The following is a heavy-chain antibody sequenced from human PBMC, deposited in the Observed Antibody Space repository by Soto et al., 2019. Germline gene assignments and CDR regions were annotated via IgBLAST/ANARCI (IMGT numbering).Heavy chain of an antibody. CDR3: ARERHNVAAGYYYMDV. D-gene: IGHD2-8*01. CDR1: GGSIGNYY. V-gene: IGHV4-59*01. CDR2: IHYSGNT. J-gene: IGHJ6*03. Sequence: QVQLQESGPGLVKPSETLSLTCTVSGGSIGNYYWTWIRQPPGKGLEWIGSIHYSGNTNHNPSLKSRLTMSVDTSKNQFSLKLTSMTAADTAVYYCARERHNVAAGYYYMDVWAKGTTVTVSS.